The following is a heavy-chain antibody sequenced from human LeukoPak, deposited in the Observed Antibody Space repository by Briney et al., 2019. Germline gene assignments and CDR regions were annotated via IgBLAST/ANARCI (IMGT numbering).Heavy chain of an antibody. CDR2: IYYSGST. V-gene: IGHV4-59*01. J-gene: IGHJ6*03. CDR3: TSGTLSYYYMDV. Sequence: WETLSLTCTVSGVSISSYYWSWIRQPPGKGLEWIGYIYYSGSTNYNPSLKSRVTISVDTSKNQFSLKLSSVTAADTAVYYCTSGTLSYYYMDVWGKGTTVTISS. D-gene: IGHD1-14*01. CDR1: GVSISSYY.